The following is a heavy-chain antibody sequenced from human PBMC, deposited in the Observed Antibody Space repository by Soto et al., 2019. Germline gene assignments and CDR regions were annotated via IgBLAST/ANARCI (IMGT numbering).Heavy chain of an antibody. J-gene: IGHJ4*02. CDR3: VRVHCSGGSCQYDFDY. V-gene: IGHV3-21*01. D-gene: IGHD2-15*01. CDR2: ISSSSSYI. Sequence: EVQLVESGGGLVKPGGSLRLSCAASGFTFSSYSMHWVRQAPGKGLEWVSSISSSSSYIYYADSVKGGFTSSRDNAKNSLSMQMNSLRAEDTAVYYCVRVHCSGGSCQYDFDYWGQGTLVTVSS. CDR1: GFTFSSYS.